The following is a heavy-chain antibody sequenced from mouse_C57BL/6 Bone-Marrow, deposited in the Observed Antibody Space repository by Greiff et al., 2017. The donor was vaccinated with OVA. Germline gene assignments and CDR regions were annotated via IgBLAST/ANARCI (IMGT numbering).Heavy chain of an antibody. J-gene: IGHJ2*01. D-gene: IGHD2-4*01. CDR1: GFTFSSYG. V-gene: IGHV5-6*01. CDR3: AGRRDYGIDY. CDR2: ISSGGSYT. Sequence: EVHLVESGGDLVKPGGSLKLSCAASGFTFSSYGMSWVRQTPDQRLEWVATISSGGSYTSSPDSVKGRFTISRDNAKNTRYLQMSSLKSEDTAMYYCAGRRDYGIDYWGKGTTLTVSS.